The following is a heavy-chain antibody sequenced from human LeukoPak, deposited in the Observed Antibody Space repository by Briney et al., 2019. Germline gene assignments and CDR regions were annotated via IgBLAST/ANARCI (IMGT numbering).Heavy chain of an antibody. V-gene: IGHV3-23*01. Sequence: PGGSLRLSCAASGLTFSTYAMSCVRQAPGKGLEWVSTVTVDGGTTYYADSVKGRFTISRDNSKNTLYLQMNSLRTEDTAVYYCAKDCCSNTGLFDYWGRGTRVTVSS. J-gene: IGHJ4*02. D-gene: IGHD2-2*01. CDR2: VTVDGGTT. CDR3: AKDCCSNTGLFDY. CDR1: GLTFSTYA.